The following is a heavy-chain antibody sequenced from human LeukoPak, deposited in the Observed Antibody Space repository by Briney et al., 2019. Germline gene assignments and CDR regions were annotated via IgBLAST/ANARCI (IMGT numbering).Heavy chain of an antibody. CDR1: GGTFSSYA. V-gene: IGHV1-69*05. CDR3: ALDKSSTTSRFDP. Sequence: SVKVSCKASGGTFSSYAISWVRQAPGQGLEWMGGIIPIFGTANYAQKFQGRGTITTDESTSTAYMELSSLRSEDTAVYYCALDKSSTTSRFDPWGQGTLVTVSS. CDR2: IIPIFGTA. J-gene: IGHJ5*02. D-gene: IGHD2-2*01.